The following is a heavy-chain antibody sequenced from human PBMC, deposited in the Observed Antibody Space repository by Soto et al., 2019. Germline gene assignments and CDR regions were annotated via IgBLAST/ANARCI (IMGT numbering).Heavy chain of an antibody. Sequence: EVELLESGGGLVQPGGSVRLSCAASGFTFRNYAMSWVRQAPGKGLAWVSSIHGEGAGSFYTDAVKGRFTVSRDDSKETRYLQMSSLRIDDTAVYYCVKDGVARNGNWDGFDPWGQGTLVTVAS. CDR1: GFTFRNYA. J-gene: IGHJ5*02. CDR2: IHGEGAGS. D-gene: IGHD1-1*01. CDR3: VKDGVARNGNWDGFDP. V-gene: IGHV3-23*01.